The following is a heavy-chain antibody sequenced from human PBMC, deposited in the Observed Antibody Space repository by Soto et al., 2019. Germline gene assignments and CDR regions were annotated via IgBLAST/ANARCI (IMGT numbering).Heavy chain of an antibody. CDR1: GFTFSSYA. CDR3: AKDKAYYDFWSGYYTGGLFDY. D-gene: IGHD3-3*01. V-gene: IGHV3-23*01. Sequence: GGSLRLSCAASGFTFSSYAMSWVRQAPGKGLEWVSAISGSGGSTYYADSVKGRFTISRDNSKNTLYLQMNSLRAEDTAVYYCAKDKAYYDFWSGYYTGGLFDYWGQGTLVTVSS. J-gene: IGHJ4*02. CDR2: ISGSGGST.